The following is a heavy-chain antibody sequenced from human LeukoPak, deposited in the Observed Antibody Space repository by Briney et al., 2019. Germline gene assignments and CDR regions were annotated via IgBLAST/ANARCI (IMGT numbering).Heavy chain of an antibody. CDR1: GFTFSSYG. Sequence: PGRSLRLSCAASGFTFSSYGMHWVRQAPGKGLEWVAVISYDGSNKYYADSVKGRFTISRDNSKNTLYLQMNSLRAEDTAVYYCAKCGGSCYSFRPSDVWGKGTTVTVSS. D-gene: IGHD2-15*01. V-gene: IGHV3-30*18. J-gene: IGHJ6*04. CDR2: ISYDGSNK. CDR3: AKCGGSCYSFRPSDV.